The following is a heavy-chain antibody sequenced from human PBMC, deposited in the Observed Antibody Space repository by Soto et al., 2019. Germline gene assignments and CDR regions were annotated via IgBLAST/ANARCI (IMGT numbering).Heavy chain of an antibody. D-gene: IGHD3-10*02. J-gene: IGHJ4*02. Sequence: QVQLHESGPGLLKPSETLSLICTVSGDSMTSFYWTWIRHPPGKDLEWIGQIYYSGSTTYNPSLKSRVTISIDTSKDQFSLRLTSLTAADTAVYYSARAGQTVRMFDYGGQGALVAVPS. CDR3: ARAGQTVRMFDY. CDR2: IYYSGST. CDR1: GDSMTSFY. V-gene: IGHV4-59*01.